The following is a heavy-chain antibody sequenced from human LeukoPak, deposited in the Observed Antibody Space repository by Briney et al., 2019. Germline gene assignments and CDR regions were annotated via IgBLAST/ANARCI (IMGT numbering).Heavy chain of an antibody. J-gene: IGHJ4*02. V-gene: IGHV4-34*01. Sequence: SETLSLTCAVYGGSFRGCYWSWIRQPPGQGLEWIGEISHSGSTNYNPSPKSRVTISVDTSKNQLSLKLSSVTAADTAVYYCARRYSSGWYYFDYWGQGTLVTVSS. CDR2: ISHSGST. CDR1: GGSFRGCY. D-gene: IGHD6-19*01. CDR3: ARRYSSGWYYFDY.